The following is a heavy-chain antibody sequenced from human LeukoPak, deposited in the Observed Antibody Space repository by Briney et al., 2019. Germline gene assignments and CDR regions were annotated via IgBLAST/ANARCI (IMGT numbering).Heavy chain of an antibody. CDR2: INHSGNT. Sequence: SETLSLTCAVYGGSFSGFSWTWIRQPPGRGLEWIGEINHSGNTNYNPSLKSRLTISMDTSKNQFSLKLNSVTAADTAVYYCTRHFRGYPYYFDYWGQGTLVTVSS. D-gene: IGHD5-18*01. CDR1: GGSFSGFS. J-gene: IGHJ4*02. V-gene: IGHV4-34*01. CDR3: TRHFRGYPYYFDY.